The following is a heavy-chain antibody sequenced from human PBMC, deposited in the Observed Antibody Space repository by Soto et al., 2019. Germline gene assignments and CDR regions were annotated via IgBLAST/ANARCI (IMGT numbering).Heavy chain of an antibody. CDR2: MNPNSGNT. J-gene: IGHJ6*03. Sequence: QVQLVQSGAEVKKPGASVKVSCKASGYTFTSYDINWVRQATGQGLEWMGWMNPNSGNTGYAQKFQGRVTMTRNTSISTAYMELSSLRSEDTAVYYCARGGLVVPAAVYYYYYYMDVWGEGTTVTVSS. CDR1: GYTFTSYD. V-gene: IGHV1-8*01. CDR3: ARGGLVVPAAVYYYYYYMDV. D-gene: IGHD2-2*01.